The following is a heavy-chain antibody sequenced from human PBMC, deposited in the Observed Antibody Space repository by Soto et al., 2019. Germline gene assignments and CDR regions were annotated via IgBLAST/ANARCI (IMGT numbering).Heavy chain of an antibody. V-gene: IGHV4-30-4*01. CDR2: IYYSGST. J-gene: IGHJ6*02. D-gene: IGHD3-3*01. CDR1: GGSISSGDYY. Sequence: KTSETLSLTCTVSGGSISSGDYYWSWIRQPPGKGLEWIGYIYYSGSTYYNPSLKSRVTISVDTSKNQFSLKLSSVTAADTAVYYCASNILEWSLKPYYYYGMDVWGQGTTVTVSS. CDR3: ASNILEWSLKPYYYYGMDV.